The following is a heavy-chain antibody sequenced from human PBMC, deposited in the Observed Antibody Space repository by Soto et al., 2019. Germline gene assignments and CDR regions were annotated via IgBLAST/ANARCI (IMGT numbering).Heavy chain of an antibody. V-gene: IGHV1-69*01. D-gene: IGHD1-26*01. CDR3: ARRGVANSRDAFDI. CDR2: AIPVYGST. CDR1: GGTFSNYA. Sequence: QVQLVQSGAEVKKPGTSVKVSCEVSGGTFSNYAITWVRQAPGQGLEWLGGAIPVYGSTNYAQKVQGRVTITAGESATTTFMELSSLRSDDTAVYYCARRGVANSRDAFDIWGQGTLVTVS. J-gene: IGHJ3*02.